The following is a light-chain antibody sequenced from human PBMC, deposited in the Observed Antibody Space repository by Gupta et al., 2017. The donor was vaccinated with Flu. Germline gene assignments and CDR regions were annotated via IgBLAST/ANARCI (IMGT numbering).Light chain of an antibody. CDR1: SGHNTYI. V-gene: IGLV4-60*03. CDR3: ANWGSDTEV. Sequence: QPVLTQSSSASASLGSSVRLTCTLSSGHNTYIIAWHQQQPGKAPRFLMIREGSGTYKRGSGVPDCVSGSSSGADRFLTISNLQSEDEAYYYSANWGSDTEVFGTGTKLTVL. CDR2: REGSGTY. J-gene: IGLJ1*01.